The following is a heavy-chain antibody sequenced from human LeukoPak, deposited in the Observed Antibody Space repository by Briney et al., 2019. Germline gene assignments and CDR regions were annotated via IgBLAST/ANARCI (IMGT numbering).Heavy chain of an antibody. V-gene: IGHV4-39*01. CDR3: ARRIAAAAPYYYYYMDV. Sequence: PSETLSLTCTVSGGSISSSSYYWGWIRQPPGKGLEWIGSIYYSGSTYYNPSLKSRVTISVDTSKNQFSLKLSSVTAADTAVYYCARRIAAAAPYYYYYMDVWGKGTTVTVSS. D-gene: IGHD6-13*01. CDR1: GGSISSSSYY. J-gene: IGHJ6*03. CDR2: IYYSGST.